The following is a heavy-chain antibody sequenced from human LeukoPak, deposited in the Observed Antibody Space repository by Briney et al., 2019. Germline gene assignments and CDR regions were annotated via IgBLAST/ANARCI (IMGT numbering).Heavy chain of an antibody. CDR2: ISWNSGSI. CDR1: GFTFDDYA. J-gene: IGHJ4*02. V-gene: IGHV3-9*01. D-gene: IGHD4-17*01. CDR3: AKESAPYGDYVVFDY. Sequence: SLRLSCAASGFTFDDYAMHWVRRAPGKGLEWVSGISWNSGSIGYADSVKGRFTISRDNAKNSLYLQMNSLRAEDTALYYCAKESAPYGDYVVFDYWGQGTLVTVSS.